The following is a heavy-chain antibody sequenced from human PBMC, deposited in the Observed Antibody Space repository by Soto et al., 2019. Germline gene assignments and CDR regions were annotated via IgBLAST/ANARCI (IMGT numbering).Heavy chain of an antibody. CDR1: GFTFSNYY. CDR3: AVFRSSWFGDGRLDS. D-gene: IGHD6-13*01. V-gene: IGHV3-11*01. J-gene: IGHJ4*02. CDR2: ISSTGRTI. Sequence: PAGSLRLSCGASGFTFSNYYMSWIRQAPGKGLEWVSYISSTGRTIYYADSVKGRFTVSRDNAQNSLSLKLNSLEASDTAIYYCAVFRSSWFGDGRLDSWGPGTLVTVSS.